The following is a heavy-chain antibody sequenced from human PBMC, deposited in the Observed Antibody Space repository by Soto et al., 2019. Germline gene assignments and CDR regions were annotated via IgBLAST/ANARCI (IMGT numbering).Heavy chain of an antibody. J-gene: IGHJ5*02. V-gene: IGHV4-34*01. Sequence: AETLSLTCAVYGGSFSGYYSSWIRQPPGKGLEGIGEINHSGSTNYNPSLKSRVTISVDTSKNQFSLKLSSVTAADTAVYYCARGLPKKITIFGVVIPGARGNWFDPWGQGTLVTVSS. CDR3: ARGLPKKITIFGVVIPGARGNWFDP. CDR1: GGSFSGYY. D-gene: IGHD3-3*01. CDR2: INHSGST.